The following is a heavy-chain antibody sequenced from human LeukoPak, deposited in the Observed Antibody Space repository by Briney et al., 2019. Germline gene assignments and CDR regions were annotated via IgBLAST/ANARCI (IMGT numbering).Heavy chain of an antibody. J-gene: IGHJ5*02. CDR1: GGSISSSSYY. D-gene: IGHD2-15*01. Sequence: SETLSLTCTVSGGSISSSSYYWGWIRQPPGKGLEWIGSIYYSGSTYYNPSLKSRVTISVDTSKNQFSLKLSSVTAADTAVYYCARSVPGRGYCSGGSCHATTNWFDPWGQGTLVTVSS. V-gene: IGHV4-39*01. CDR3: ARSVPGRGYCSGGSCHATTNWFDP. CDR2: IYYSGST.